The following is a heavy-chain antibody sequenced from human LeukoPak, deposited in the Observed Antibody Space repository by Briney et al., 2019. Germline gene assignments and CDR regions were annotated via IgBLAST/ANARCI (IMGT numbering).Heavy chain of an antibody. CDR3: ARDHGFTGSWYGNYYFDY. D-gene: IGHD6-13*01. V-gene: IGHV3-74*01. Sequence: GGSLRLSCAASGFTFSTYWMHWVRQAPGKGLVWVSRVNGDGSSTNYADSVKGRFTISRDNAKNTLYLQMNSLRAEDTAVYYCARDHGFTGSWYGNYYFDYWGQGTLATVSS. CDR2: VNGDGSST. CDR1: GFTFSTYW. J-gene: IGHJ4*02.